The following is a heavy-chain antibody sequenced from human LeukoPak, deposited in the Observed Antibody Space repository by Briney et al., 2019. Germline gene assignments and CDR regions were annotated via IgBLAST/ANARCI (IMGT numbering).Heavy chain of an antibody. CDR2: IRYDGSNK. J-gene: IGHJ4*02. CDR1: GFTFSSYG. D-gene: IGHD6-19*01. V-gene: IGHV3-30*02. CDR3: AKDLRSRRAVAGTSGLDY. Sequence: GGSLRLSCAASGFTFSSYGMHWVRQAPGKGLEWVAFIRYDGSNKYYADSVKGRFTISRDNSKNTLYLQMNSLRAEDTAVYYCAKDLRSRRAVAGTSGLDYWGQGTLVTVSS.